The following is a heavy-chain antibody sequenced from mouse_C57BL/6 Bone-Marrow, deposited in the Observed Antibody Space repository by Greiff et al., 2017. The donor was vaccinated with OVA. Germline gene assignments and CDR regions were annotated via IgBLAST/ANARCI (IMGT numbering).Heavy chain of an antibody. CDR2: IYPRDGST. D-gene: IGHD1-1*01. CDR3: ARSYDYGSSNDY. V-gene: IGHV1-78*01. Sequence: VQLQQSDAELVKPGASVKISCKVSGYTFTDHTIHWMKQRPEQGLEWIGYIYPRDGSTKYNEKFKGKATLTADKSSSTAYMQLNSLTSDDSAVDCCARSYDYGSSNDYWGQGTTLTVSS. CDR1: GYTFTDHT. J-gene: IGHJ2*01.